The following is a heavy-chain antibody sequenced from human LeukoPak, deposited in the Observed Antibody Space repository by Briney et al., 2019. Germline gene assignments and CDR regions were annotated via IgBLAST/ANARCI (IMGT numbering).Heavy chain of an antibody. CDR3: ARVFDDFWSGYLYPFDY. CDR1: GYTFTSYY. V-gene: IGHV1-2*02. Sequence: ASVKVSCKASGYTFTSYYMHWVRQAPGQGLEWMGWINPNSGGTNYAQKFQGRVTMTRDTSISTAYMELSRLRSDDTAVYYCARVFDDFWSGYLYPFDYWGQGTLVTVSS. D-gene: IGHD3-3*01. J-gene: IGHJ4*02. CDR2: INPNSGGT.